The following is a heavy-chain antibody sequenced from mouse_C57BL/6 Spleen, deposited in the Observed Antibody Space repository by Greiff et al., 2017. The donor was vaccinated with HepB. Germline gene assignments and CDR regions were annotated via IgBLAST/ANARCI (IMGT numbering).Heavy chain of an antibody. CDR2: IDPSDSYT. CDR1: GYTFTSYW. J-gene: IGHJ2*01. V-gene: IGHV1-50*01. CDR3: ARFGTTVPD. Sequence: VQLQQPGAELVKPGASVKLSCKASGYTFTSYWMQWVKQRPGQGLEWIGEIDPSDSYTNYNQKFKGKATLTVDTSSSTAYMQLSSLTSEDSAVYYCARFGTTVPDWGQGTTLTVSS. D-gene: IGHD1-1*01.